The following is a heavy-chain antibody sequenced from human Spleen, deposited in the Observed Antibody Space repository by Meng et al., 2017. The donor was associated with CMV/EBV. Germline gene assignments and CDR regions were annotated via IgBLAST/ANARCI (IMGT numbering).Heavy chain of an antibody. CDR2: INPYSCDT. J-gene: IGHJ4*02. D-gene: IGHD2-2*01. Sequence: ASVNVSCKASGYTFTGYYMHWVRQAPGQGLEWMGWINPYSCDTKYAQKFQARVTVTRDTSIITAYMELSRLRSDDTAVYYCARLGSCSSTSCAAFDAWGQGTLVTVSS. CDR1: GYTFTGYY. V-gene: IGHV1-2*02. CDR3: ARLGSCSSTSCAAFDA.